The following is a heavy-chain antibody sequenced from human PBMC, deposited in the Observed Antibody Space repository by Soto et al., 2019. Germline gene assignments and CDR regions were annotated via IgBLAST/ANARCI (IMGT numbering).Heavy chain of an antibody. D-gene: IGHD1-26*01. CDR2: ITSSGTYI. CDR3: ARDLGGSSLYYFDY. V-gene: IGHV3-21*01. CDR1: GFTFSSFN. Sequence: GGSLRLSCAVYGFTFSSFNMNWVRQAPGKGLEWVSSITSSGTYIYYANSRKGRFTVSRDNAKNSLYLQMNSLRAEDTAVYYCARDLGGSSLYYFDYWGPGTLVTVSS. J-gene: IGHJ4*02.